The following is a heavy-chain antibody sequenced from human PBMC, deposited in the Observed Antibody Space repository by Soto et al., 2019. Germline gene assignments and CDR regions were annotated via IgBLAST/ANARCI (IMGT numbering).Heavy chain of an antibody. J-gene: IGHJ6*02. Sequence: ASVKVSCKASGYTFTGYYMHWGRQAPGQGLEWMGWINPNSGGTNYAQKFQGRVTMTRDTSISTAYMELSRLRSDDTAVYYCARDGRITIFGVANLSMDVWGQWTTVTGS. D-gene: IGHD3-3*01. CDR1: GYTFTGYY. V-gene: IGHV1-2*02. CDR3: ARDGRITIFGVANLSMDV. CDR2: INPNSGGT.